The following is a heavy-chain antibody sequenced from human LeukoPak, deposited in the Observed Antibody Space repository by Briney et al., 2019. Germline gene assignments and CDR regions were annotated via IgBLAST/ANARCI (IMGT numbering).Heavy chain of an antibody. J-gene: IGHJ4*02. V-gene: IGHV1-18*01. CDR3: ARDIQPYYYDSSGYPY. Sequence: ASVKVSCKASGYTFTSYGISWVRQAPGQGLEWMGWISAYNSNTNYAQKLQGRVTMTTDTSTSTAYMELRSLRSDDTAVYYCARDIQPYYYDSSGYPYWGQGTLVTVSS. CDR2: ISAYNSNT. D-gene: IGHD3-22*01. CDR1: GYTFTSYG.